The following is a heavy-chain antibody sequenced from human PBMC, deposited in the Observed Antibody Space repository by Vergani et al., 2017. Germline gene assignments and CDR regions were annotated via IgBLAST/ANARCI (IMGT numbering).Heavy chain of an antibody. CDR3: ASGKYYSDSTSHFRGRYFDV. Sequence: QMQLQESGPGLVKASETLSLTCTVSGDSIISRSYYWGWIRQPPGKGLEWIWSIYNSGNGDSSSSLKSRVTISEDTSKNQFSLRLTSVTAADTAVYYCASGKYYSDSTSHFRGRYFDVWGRGTLVTVPS. V-gene: IGHV4-39*01. CDR1: GDSIISRSYY. D-gene: IGHD3-16*01. CDR2: IYNSGNG. J-gene: IGHJ2*01.